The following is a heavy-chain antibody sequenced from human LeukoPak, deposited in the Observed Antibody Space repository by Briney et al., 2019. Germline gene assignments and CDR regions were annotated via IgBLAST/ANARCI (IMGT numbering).Heavy chain of an antibody. CDR3: DRGNSGYDH. V-gene: IGHV3-74*01. J-gene: IGHJ5*02. D-gene: IGHD5-12*01. CDR1: GFTFSNSW. Sequence: PGGSLRLSCAASGFTFSNSWMHWVRQVPGKGLAWVSLINADGSSTSYADSVKGRFTISRDNAKNTLYLQMNSLRAEDTAVYYCDRGNSGYDHWGQGTLVTVSS. CDR2: INADGSST.